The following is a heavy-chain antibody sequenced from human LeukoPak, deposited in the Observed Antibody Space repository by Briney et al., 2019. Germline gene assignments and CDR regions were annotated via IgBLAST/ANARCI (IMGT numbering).Heavy chain of an antibody. CDR3: ARVSESVGLMFH. J-gene: IGHJ4*02. Sequence: SVKVSCKASGGTFSSYAISWVRQAPGQGLEWMGGIIPIFGTANYAQKFQGRVTITTDESTSTAYMELSSLRSEDTAVYYCARVSESVGLMFHWGQGTLVTVSS. D-gene: IGHD2-21*01. CDR2: IIPIFGTA. CDR1: GGTFSSYA. V-gene: IGHV1-69*05.